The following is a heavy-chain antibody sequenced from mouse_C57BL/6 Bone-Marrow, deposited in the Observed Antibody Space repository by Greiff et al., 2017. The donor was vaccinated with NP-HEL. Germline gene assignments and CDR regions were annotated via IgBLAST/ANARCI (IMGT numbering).Heavy chain of an antibody. D-gene: IGHD1-1*01. CDR2: IDPENGDT. CDR1: GFNIKDDY. CDR3: TTRLLGCYFDV. Sequence: VQLQQSGAELVRPGASVKLSCTASGFNIKDDYMHWVKQRPEQGLEWIGWIDPENGDTEYASKFQGKATITADTTSNTAYLQLSSLTSEDTAVYYCTTRLLGCYFDVWGTGTTVTVSS. V-gene: IGHV14-4*01. J-gene: IGHJ1*03.